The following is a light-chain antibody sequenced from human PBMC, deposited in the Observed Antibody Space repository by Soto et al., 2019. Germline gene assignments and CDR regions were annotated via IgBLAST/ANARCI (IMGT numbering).Light chain of an antibody. V-gene: IGLV2-11*01. J-gene: IGLJ1*01. Sequence: QSALTQPRSVSGSPGQSVTISCTGTSSDVGGYNYVSWYQQHPGKAPKPMIYDVNKRPSGVPDRFSGSKSGNTASLTISGLQAEDEADYYFCSYAGSYTYVFGTETKVTVL. CDR1: SSDVGGYNY. CDR2: DVN. CDR3: CSYAGSYTYV.